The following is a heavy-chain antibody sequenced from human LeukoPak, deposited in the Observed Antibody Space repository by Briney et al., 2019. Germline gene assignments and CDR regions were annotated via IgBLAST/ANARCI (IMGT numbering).Heavy chain of an antibody. J-gene: IGHJ4*02. Sequence: QAGGSLRLSCAASGFVFSSHGMNWVRQAPGKGLEWVSGISPSGDITYYADSVKGRFTISRDNSKNTLYLQMNSLRAEDTAVYYCAKDLYSGYDLTFGVFDYWGQGTLVTVSS. CDR1: GFVFSSHG. V-gene: IGHV3-23*01. CDR2: ISPSGDIT. D-gene: IGHD5-12*01. CDR3: AKDLYSGYDLTFGVFDY.